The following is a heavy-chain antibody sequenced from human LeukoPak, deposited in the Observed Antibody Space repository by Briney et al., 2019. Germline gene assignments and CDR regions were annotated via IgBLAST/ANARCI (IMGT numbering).Heavy chain of an antibody. D-gene: IGHD3-22*01. J-gene: IGHJ4*02. CDR2: INHSGST. V-gene: IGHV4-34*01. Sequence: SETLSLTCAVYGGSFRGYYWSWIRQPPGKGLEWMGEINHSGSTNYNPSLKRRVNISVDTSKNQFSLKLSSVTAADTAVYYCARRTRSGYYDTVYWGQGTLVTVSS. CDR3: ARRTRSGYYDTVY. CDR1: GGSFRGYY.